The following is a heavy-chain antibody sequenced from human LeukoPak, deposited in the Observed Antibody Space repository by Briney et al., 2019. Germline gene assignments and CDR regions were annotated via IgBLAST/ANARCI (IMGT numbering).Heavy chain of an antibody. D-gene: IGHD6-19*01. J-gene: IGHJ4*02. Sequence: ASETLSLTCAVYGGSFSGYYWSWIRQPPGKGLEWIGEINHSGSTNYNPSLKSRVTISVDTSKNPFSLKLSSVTAADTAVYYCARGGGWYPWWGQGTLVTVSS. CDR1: GGSFSGYY. V-gene: IGHV4-34*01. CDR2: INHSGST. CDR3: ARGGGWYPW.